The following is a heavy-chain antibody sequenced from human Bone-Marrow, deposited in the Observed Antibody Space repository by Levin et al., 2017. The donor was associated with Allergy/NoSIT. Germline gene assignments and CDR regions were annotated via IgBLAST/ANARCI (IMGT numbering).Heavy chain of an antibody. CDR3: AREGPFYYDSSPLLGFES. CDR2: MSSRGTAI. Sequence: GESLKISCAASGFTFSNYNMNWVRQAPGKGLEWVSYMSSRGTAIYYADSVKGRFSISRDNAKNSLYLQMNSLRDEDTAVYFCAREGPFYYDSSPLLGFESWGQGTLVTVSS. D-gene: IGHD3-22*01. V-gene: IGHV3-48*02. J-gene: IGHJ4*02. CDR1: GFTFSNYN.